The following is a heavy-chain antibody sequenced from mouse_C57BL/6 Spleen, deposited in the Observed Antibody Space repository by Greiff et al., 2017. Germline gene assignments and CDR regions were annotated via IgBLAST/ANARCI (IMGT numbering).Heavy chain of an antibody. J-gene: IGHJ2*01. CDR3: ARPGVALDY. CDR1: GFTFSDYS. V-gene: IGHV5-17*01. D-gene: IGHD1-1*02. Sequence: EVQRVESGGGLVKPGGSLKISCEASGFTFSDYSMHWVRQAPEKGLEWVAYISSGSSTIYYADTVKGRFTISRDNAKNTLCLKMTSLRSEDRAMYYCARPGVALDYWGQGTTLTVSS. CDR2: ISSGSSTI.